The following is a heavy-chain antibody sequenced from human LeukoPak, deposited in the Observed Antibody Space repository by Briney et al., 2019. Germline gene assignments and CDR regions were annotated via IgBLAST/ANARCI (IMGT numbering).Heavy chain of an antibody. CDR2: IIPIFGTA. CDR1: GGTFSSYA. D-gene: IGHD1-26*01. CDR3: ARESRWELRGELDY. V-gene: IGHV1-69*06. J-gene: IGHJ4*02. Sequence: ASVKVSCKASGGTFSSYAISWVRQAPGQGLEWMRGIIPIFGTANYAQKFQGRVTITADKSTSTAYMELSSLRSEDTAVYYYARESRWELRGELDYWGQGTLVTVSS.